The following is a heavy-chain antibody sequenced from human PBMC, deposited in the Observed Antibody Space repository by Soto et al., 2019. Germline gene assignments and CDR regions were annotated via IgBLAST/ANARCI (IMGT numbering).Heavy chain of an antibody. D-gene: IGHD3-9*01. CDR2: INPNSGGT. J-gene: IGHJ4*02. Sequence: ASVKVSCKASGYTFTGYYMHWVRQAPGQGLEWMGWINPNSGGTNYAQKFQGWVTMTRDTSISTAYTELSRLRSDDTAVYYCARGGGRYFDWLLQPFYFDYWGQGTLVTVSS. CDR3: ARGGGRYFDWLLQPFYFDY. CDR1: GYTFTGYY. V-gene: IGHV1-2*04.